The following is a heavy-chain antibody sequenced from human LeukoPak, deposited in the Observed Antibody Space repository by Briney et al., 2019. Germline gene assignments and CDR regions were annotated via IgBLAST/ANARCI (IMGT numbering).Heavy chain of an antibody. Sequence: SETLSLTCTVSGYSISSGYYWGWIRQPPGKGLEWIGSIYHSGSTYYNPSLKSRVTISVDTSKNQFSLKLSSVTAADTAVYYCARHQRQLGLFDYWGQGTLVTVSS. CDR3: ARHQRQLGLFDY. D-gene: IGHD1-1*01. J-gene: IGHJ4*02. CDR2: IYHSGST. CDR1: GYSISSGYY. V-gene: IGHV4-38-2*02.